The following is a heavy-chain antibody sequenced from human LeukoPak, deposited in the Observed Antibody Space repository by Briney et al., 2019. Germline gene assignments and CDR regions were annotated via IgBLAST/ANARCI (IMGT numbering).Heavy chain of an antibody. J-gene: IGHJ6*03. D-gene: IGHD3-9*01. CDR3: ARDGRYFDWPANYYYYYYMDV. CDR2: IDTNTGNP. V-gene: IGHV7-4-1*02. Sequence: ASVKVSCKASGYTFTSYAMNWVRQAPGQGLEWMGWIDTNTGNPTYARGFTGRFVFSLDTSVSTAYLQISSLKAEDTAVYYCARDGRYFDWPANYYYYYYMDVWGKGTTVTVSS. CDR1: GYTFTSYA.